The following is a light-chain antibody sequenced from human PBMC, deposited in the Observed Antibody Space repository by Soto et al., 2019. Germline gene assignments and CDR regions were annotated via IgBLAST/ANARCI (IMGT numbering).Light chain of an antibody. CDR2: EVS. CDR3: SSYTSSSTRV. Sequence: QSVLTQPASVSGSPGQSITISCTGTSSDVGAYDYVSWYQQHPDKAPKLMIYEVSNRPSGVSNRFSGSKSVNTATLTISGLQAEDEADYYCSSYTSSSTRVFATGTKVTVL. CDR1: SSDVGAYDY. J-gene: IGLJ1*01. V-gene: IGLV2-14*03.